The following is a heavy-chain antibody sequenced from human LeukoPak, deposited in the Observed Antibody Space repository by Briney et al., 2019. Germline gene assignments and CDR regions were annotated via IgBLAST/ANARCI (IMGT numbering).Heavy chain of an antibody. CDR3: ARRDTALVSIDY. Sequence: SETLSLTCTVSGGSIIINKYYWGWIRQPPGKGLEWIGSIHYSGSTYYNPSLKSRVTISVDTSKNQFSLKLNSVTAADTAVYYCARRDTALVSIDYWGQGTLVTVSS. J-gene: IGHJ4*02. CDR2: IHYSGST. V-gene: IGHV4-39*07. D-gene: IGHD5-18*01. CDR1: GGSIIINKYY.